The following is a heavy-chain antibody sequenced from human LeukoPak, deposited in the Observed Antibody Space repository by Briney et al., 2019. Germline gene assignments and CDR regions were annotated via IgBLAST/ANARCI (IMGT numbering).Heavy chain of an antibody. CDR1: GGSIGSYY. D-gene: IGHD1-26*01. J-gene: IGHJ4*02. V-gene: IGHV4-59*12. CDR2: IYYSGST. CDR3: ARENSGSYREFDY. Sequence: SETLSLTCTVSGGSIGSYYWSWIRQPPGKGLEWIGYIYYSGSTNYNPSLKSRVTISVDTSKNQFSLKLSSVTAADTAVFYCARENSGSYREFDYWGQGTLVTVSS.